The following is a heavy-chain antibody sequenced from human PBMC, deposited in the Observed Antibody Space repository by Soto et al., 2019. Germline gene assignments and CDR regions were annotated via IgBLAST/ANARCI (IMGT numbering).Heavy chain of an antibody. D-gene: IGHD3-9*01. J-gene: IGHJ5*02. V-gene: IGHV4-59*01. CDR2: IYYSGST. CDR1: GGSISSYY. Sequence: ASETLSLTCTVSGGSISSYYWSWIRQPPGKGLEWIGYIYYSGSTNYNPSLKSRVTISVDTSKNQFSLKLSSVTAADTAVYYCARGPVFLTGYLFDPWGQGTLVTVSS. CDR3: ARGPVFLTGYLFDP.